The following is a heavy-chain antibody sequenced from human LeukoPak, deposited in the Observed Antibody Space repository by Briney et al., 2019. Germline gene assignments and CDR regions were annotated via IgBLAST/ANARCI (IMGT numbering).Heavy chain of an antibody. Sequence: PSETLSLTCTVSGGSISSYYRSWIRQPPGKGLEWIGYIYYSGSTNYNPSLKSRVTISVDTSKIQFSLKLSSVTAADTAVYYCARLYSSGYSTFDYWGQGTLVTVSS. CDR3: ARLYSSGYSTFDY. J-gene: IGHJ4*02. CDR1: GGSISSYY. CDR2: IYYSGST. V-gene: IGHV4-59*01. D-gene: IGHD3-22*01.